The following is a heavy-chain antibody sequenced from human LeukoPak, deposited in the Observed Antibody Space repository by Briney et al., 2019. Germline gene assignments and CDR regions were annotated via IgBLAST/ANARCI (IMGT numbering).Heavy chain of an antibody. J-gene: IGHJ3*02. CDR1: GFTFSEYA. CDR2: ISYDGRQK. CDR3: ARNLPVEAFDI. V-gene: IGHV3-30-3*01. Sequence: GRSLRLSCAASGFTFSEYAMHWVRQAPGKGLEWVAVISYDGRQKYYGDSVKGRFTISRDNPKNTLYLQMNSLRAEDTAVYYCARNLPVEAFDIWGQGTMVTVSS. D-gene: IGHD5-24*01.